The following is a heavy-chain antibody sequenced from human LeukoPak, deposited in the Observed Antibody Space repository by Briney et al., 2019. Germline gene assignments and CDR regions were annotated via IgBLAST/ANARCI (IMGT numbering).Heavy chain of an antibody. V-gene: IGHV1-2*02. Sequence: GASVKVCCKASGYTLTGYYMHWVRQAPGQGLEWMGWINPNSGDTNYAQKFQGRVTLTMDTSISTPYMELSGLTSDDTAVYYCARGAKYSPSYMDVWGKGTTVTVSS. D-gene: IGHD5-12*01. CDR3: ARGAKYSPSYMDV. CDR1: GYTLTGYY. J-gene: IGHJ6*03. CDR2: INPNSGDT.